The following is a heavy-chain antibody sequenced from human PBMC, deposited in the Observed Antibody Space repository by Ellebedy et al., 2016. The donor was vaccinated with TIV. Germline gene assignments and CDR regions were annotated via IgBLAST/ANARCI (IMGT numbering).Heavy chain of an antibody. D-gene: IGHD3-10*01. Sequence: GGSLRLSCAASGFTFSNYAMTWVRQAPGKGLEWVSVISGSGGGTYYADSVKGRFTISRDNSKNTVYLKMNSLRAEDTAVYYCAKESGSGSIEGWFDPWGQGTLVTVSS. CDR1: GFTFSNYA. V-gene: IGHV3-23*01. CDR2: ISGSGGGT. J-gene: IGHJ5*02. CDR3: AKESGSGSIEGWFDP.